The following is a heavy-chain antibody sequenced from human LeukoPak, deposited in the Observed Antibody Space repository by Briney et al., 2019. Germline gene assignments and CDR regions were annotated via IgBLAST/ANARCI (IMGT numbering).Heavy chain of an antibody. V-gene: IGHV1-46*01. D-gene: IGHD2-15*01. Sequence: ASVKVSCKASGYTFTSYYMHWVRQAPGQGLEWMGIINPSGGSTSYAQKFQGRVTMTRDTSTSTVYMELSSLRSEDTAVYYCARDQQGYCSGGSCYSATRGERYFDYWGQGTLVTVSS. CDR1: GYTFTSYY. CDR2: INPSGGST. J-gene: IGHJ4*02. CDR3: ARDQQGYCSGGSCYSATRGERYFDY.